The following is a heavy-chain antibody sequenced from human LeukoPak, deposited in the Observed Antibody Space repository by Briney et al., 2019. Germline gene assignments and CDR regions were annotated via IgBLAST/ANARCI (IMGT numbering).Heavy chain of an antibody. Sequence: SETLSLTCTVSGGSINSYYWSWIRQPPGKGLDWIGYIYYSGSTNYNPSLKSRVTISVDTSKNQFSLKLSSVTAADTAVYYCARVLMGYSYGSPDANHYYGMDVWGQGTTVTVSS. CDR1: GGSINSYY. CDR2: IYYSGST. D-gene: IGHD5-18*01. V-gene: IGHV4-59*01. J-gene: IGHJ6*02. CDR3: ARVLMGYSYGSPDANHYYGMDV.